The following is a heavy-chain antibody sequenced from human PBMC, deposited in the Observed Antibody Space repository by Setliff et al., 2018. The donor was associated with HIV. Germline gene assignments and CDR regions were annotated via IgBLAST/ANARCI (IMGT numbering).Heavy chain of an antibody. Sequence: GGSLRLSCTASGFNVNGHYMSWVRQAPGRGLECVAIFYSSSSTYYGDSVEGRFTISRDDSKNTLYLQMNSLRPEDTAVYYCARAEQRYYGSGKGYYFDYWGPGTLVTVSS. V-gene: IGHV3-66*02. J-gene: IGHJ4*02. CDR2: FYSSSST. CDR1: GFNVNGHY. CDR3: ARAEQRYYGSGKGYYFDY. D-gene: IGHD3-10*01.